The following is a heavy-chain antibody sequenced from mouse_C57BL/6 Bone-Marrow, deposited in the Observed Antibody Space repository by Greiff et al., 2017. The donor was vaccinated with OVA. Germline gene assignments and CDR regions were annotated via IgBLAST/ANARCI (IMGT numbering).Heavy chain of an antibody. CDR2: ISSGGSTI. J-gene: IGHJ1*03. D-gene: IGHD4-1*01. V-gene: IGHV5-17*01. CDR1: GFTFSDSG. Sequence: EVKLVESGGGLVKPGGSLKLSCAASGFTFSDSGMHWVRQAPEKGLEWVAYISSGGSTIYYAGTVKGRFTISRDNAKNTLFLQMTSLRSEDTAMYCCAKTGTWYFDVWGTGTTVTVSA. CDR3: AKTGTWYFDV.